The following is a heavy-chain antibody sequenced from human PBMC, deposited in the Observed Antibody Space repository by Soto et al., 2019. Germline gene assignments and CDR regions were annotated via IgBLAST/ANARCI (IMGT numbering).Heavy chain of an antibody. Sequence: EVQRMESGGGLVQPGGSLRLSCADSGFTFRDTWMTWVRQAPGQGLEWVGRIKSKSSGETTDYGAAVRGRFTVSRDDSKNTVYLQMNSLKTEDTAVYFCNSQRYCGGGRCPYYWGQRTLVTVSS. J-gene: IGHJ4*02. CDR1: GFTFRDTW. CDR3: NSQRYCGGGRCPYY. D-gene: IGHD2-15*01. V-gene: IGHV3-15*01. CDR2: IKSKSSGETT.